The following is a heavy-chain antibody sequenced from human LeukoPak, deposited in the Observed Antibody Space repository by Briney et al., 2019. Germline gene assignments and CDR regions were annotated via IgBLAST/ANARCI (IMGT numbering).Heavy chain of an antibody. J-gene: IGHJ4*02. Sequence: ASVKVSCKAAGYTFGNYGIKWVRQAPGQGLEWVGWISGFNGNTNYAQNFHDRVTMTTDTSTTTAYMELRNLRSDDTAVYYCARDQRDYYDSSGYYSGYWGQGTLVTVSS. CDR3: ARDQRDYYDSSGYYSGY. D-gene: IGHD3-22*01. CDR2: ISGFNGNT. CDR1: GYTFGNYG. V-gene: IGHV1-18*01.